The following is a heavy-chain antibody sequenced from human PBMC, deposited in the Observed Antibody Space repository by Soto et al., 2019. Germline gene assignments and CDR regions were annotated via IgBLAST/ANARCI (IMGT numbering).Heavy chain of an antibody. V-gene: IGHV3-7*01. CDR3: VRDWRYGYNHSFNH. CDR1: GFIFNSYY. Sequence: EVQLVESGGGLVQPGGSLRLSCAASGFIFNSYYMSWVRQAPGEGLEWVANIKPDGSEKYYVDSVEGRFTISRDNTRHTLSLQMNRLRAEATAVYYFVRDWRYGYNHSFNHWGQGTPVTVSS. J-gene: IGHJ4*02. CDR2: IKPDGSEK. D-gene: IGHD5-12*01.